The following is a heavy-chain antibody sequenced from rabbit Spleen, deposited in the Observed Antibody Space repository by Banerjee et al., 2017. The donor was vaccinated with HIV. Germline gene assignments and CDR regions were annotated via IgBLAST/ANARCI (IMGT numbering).Heavy chain of an antibody. CDR2: VDSGSSGFT. Sequence: QEQLEESGGGLVKPGASLTLTCIASGVSFSDNSYMCWVRQAPGKGLEWIACVDSGSSGFTYFASWAKGRFTISKTSSTTVTLHMTSLTAADTATYFCARDTSSSFSSYGMDLWGPGTLVTVS. J-gene: IGHJ6*01. V-gene: IGHV1S45*01. CDR1: GVSFSDNSY. D-gene: IGHD1-1*01. CDR3: ARDTSSSFSSYGMDL.